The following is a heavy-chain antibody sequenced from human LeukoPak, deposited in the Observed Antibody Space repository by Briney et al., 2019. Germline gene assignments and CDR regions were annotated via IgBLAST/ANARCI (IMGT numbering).Heavy chain of an antibody. CDR2: ISSSGSTI. CDR3: ARDWVLGYCSSTSCEERGYYYYYGMDV. CDR1: GFTFSSYA. V-gene: IGHV3-48*03. J-gene: IGHJ6*02. D-gene: IGHD2-2*01. Sequence: GGSLRLSCAASGFTFSSYAMTWVRQAPGKGLEWVSYISSSGSTIYYADSVKGRFTISRDNAENSLYLQMNSLRAEDTAVYYCARDWVLGYCSSTSCEERGYYYYYGMDVWGQGTTVTVSS.